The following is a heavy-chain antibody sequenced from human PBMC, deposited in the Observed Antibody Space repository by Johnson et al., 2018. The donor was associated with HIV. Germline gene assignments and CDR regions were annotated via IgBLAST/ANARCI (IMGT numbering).Heavy chain of an antibody. V-gene: IGHV3-23*04. J-gene: IGHJ3*02. Sequence: VQLVESGGGLLPPGGSQKLSCAASGFTFSDYAMAWVRQAPGKGLQWLAELSNTGLNTYYADSVRGRFTISRDNSKNMLYLQVNSLRAEDTAIYYCAKDRLAMGILDIWGQGTVVIVSS. D-gene: IGHD5-18*01. CDR2: LSNTGLNT. CDR3: AKDRLAMGILDI. CDR1: GFTFSDYA.